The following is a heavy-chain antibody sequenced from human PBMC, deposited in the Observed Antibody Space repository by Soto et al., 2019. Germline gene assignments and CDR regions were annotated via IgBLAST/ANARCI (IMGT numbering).Heavy chain of an antibody. CDR2: IWYDGSNK. CDR1: GFTFRSYG. V-gene: IGHV3-33*01. Sequence: QVQLVESGGGVVQPGRYLRLSCAASGFTFRSYGMHWVRQAPGKGLEWVAVIWYDGSNKYYADSVKGRFTISRDNSKNTLYLQINSLRAEDTAVYYCARDPWTVPRGYYYYYYMDVWGKGTTVTVSS. CDR3: ARDPWTVPRGYYYYYYMDV. J-gene: IGHJ6*03. D-gene: IGHD2-21*02.